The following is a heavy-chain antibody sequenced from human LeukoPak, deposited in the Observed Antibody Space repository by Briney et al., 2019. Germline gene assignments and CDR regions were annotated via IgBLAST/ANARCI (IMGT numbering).Heavy chain of an antibody. CDR3: ARGGITMIVVPHI. J-gene: IGHJ3*02. Sequence: SETLSLTCTVSGGSISSSSYYWGWIRQPPGKGLEWIGSIYYSGSTYYNPSLKSRVTISVDTSKNQFSLKLSSVTAADTAVYYCARGGITMIVVPHIWGQGTMVTVSS. CDR1: GGSISSSSYY. V-gene: IGHV4-39*07. CDR2: IYYSGST. D-gene: IGHD3-22*01.